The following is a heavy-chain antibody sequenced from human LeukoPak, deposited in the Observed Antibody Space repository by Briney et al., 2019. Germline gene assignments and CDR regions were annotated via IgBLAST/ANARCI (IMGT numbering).Heavy chain of an antibody. J-gene: IGHJ4*01. CDR1: GFSFSNNA. D-gene: IGHD2-15*01. CDR2: IGNSGGGT. V-gene: IGHV3-23*01. Sequence: GGSLRLSCAAPGFSFSNNAMSWVRQAPGNGLERGSPIGNSGGGTYYADSLRGRFTISRDNSKNTLYLQMNSLRAEDTAVYYCVKRYCSGGTCYSAFDYWGHGTLVTVSS. CDR3: VKRYCSGGTCYSAFDY.